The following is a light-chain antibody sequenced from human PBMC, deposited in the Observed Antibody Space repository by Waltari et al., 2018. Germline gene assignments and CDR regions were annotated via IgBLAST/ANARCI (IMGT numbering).Light chain of an antibody. CDR2: GAS. J-gene: IGKJ1*01. Sequence: EIVMTQSPATLPVSPGERATLFCRASQRINTNLAWYQRKPGQDPRLLIFGASTRAAGIPARFSGSGSGTEFTLTIRSLQSEDFGVYYCHQYDDWPRGAFGRGTKVEMK. CDR3: HQYDDWPRGA. CDR1: QRINTN. V-gene: IGKV3-15*01.